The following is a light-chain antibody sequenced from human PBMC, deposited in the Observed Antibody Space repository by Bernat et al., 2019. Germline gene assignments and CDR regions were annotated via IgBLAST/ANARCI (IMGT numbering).Light chain of an antibody. Sequence: QSVLTQPPSASGTPGQRVTISCSGSTSNIESYTVNWYQKLPGTAPKLLIYTNNQRPSGVPDRFSGSKSGTSASLAISGLQAEDEADYYCSSYTSSSTWVFGGGTQLTVL. CDR2: TNN. V-gene: IGLV1-44*01. CDR1: TSNIESYT. J-gene: IGLJ3*02. CDR3: SSYTSSSTWV.